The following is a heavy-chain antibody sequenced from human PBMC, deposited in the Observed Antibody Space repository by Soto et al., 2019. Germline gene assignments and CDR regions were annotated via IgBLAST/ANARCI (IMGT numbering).Heavy chain of an antibody. Sequence: QVQLVESGGGVVQPGRSLRLSCAASGFTFSSYAMHWVRQAPGKGLEWVAVISFGGDNKYYADSVKGRFTSSRDNFKNTLYLQMNSLRVEATAIYYCARDQKMAYYYGSAPIDSYGKDVWGQGTTLTVSS. V-gene: IGHV3-30-3*01. CDR3: ARDQKMAYYYGSAPIDSYGKDV. J-gene: IGHJ6*02. CDR2: ISFGGDNK. D-gene: IGHD3-10*01. CDR1: GFTFSSYA.